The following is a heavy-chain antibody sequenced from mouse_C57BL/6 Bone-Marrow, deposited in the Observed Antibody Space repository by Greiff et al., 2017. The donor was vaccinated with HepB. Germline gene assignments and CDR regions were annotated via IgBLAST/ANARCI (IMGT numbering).Heavy chain of an antibody. Sequence: QVQLQQSGAELAKPGASVKLSCKASGYTFTSYWMHWVKQRPGQGLEWIGYINPSSGYTKYNQKFKDKATLTAAKSSSTAYMQMSSLTYEDSAVYYCARWAPPSTGLYAMDYWGQGTSVTVSS. CDR1: GYTFTSYW. J-gene: IGHJ4*01. D-gene: IGHD6-1*01. CDR3: ARWAPPSTGLYAMDY. V-gene: IGHV1-7*01. CDR2: INPSSGYT.